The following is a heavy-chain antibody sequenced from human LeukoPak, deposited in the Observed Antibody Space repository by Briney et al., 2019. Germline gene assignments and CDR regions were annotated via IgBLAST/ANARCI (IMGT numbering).Heavy chain of an antibody. CDR3: AREDSSGYYFFDY. J-gene: IGHJ4*02. V-gene: IGHV1-69*01. CDR2: IIPIFGTA. CDR1: GGTFSSYA. D-gene: IGHD3-22*01. Sequence: SVKVSCKASGGTFSSYAISWVRQAPGQGLEWMGGIIPIFGTANYAQKFQGRVTITADESTSTTYMELSSLRSEDTAVYYCAREDSSGYYFFDYWGQGTLVTVSS.